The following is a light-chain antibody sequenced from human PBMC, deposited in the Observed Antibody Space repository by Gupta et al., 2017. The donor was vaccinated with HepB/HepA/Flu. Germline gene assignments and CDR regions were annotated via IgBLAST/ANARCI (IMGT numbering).Light chain of an antibody. CDR3: ASWADSWCFCV. V-gene: IGLV1-47*02. CDR2: SNI. J-gene: IGLJ1*01. Sequence: QSVLPQPPSASRSPGHRVTLSCSGSSYNIACNYVYWYQQHPGTAPKLLIYSNIQRPSGVPYRFSGSKSGTSASLAISGLRSEDEADYYCASWADSWCFCVFGTGTKVTVL. CDR1: SYNIACNY.